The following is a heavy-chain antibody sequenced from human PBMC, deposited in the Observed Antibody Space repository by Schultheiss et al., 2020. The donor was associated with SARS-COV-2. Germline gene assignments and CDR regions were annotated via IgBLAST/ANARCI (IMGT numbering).Heavy chain of an antibody. Sequence: GGSLRLSCAASGFTFSSYAMHWVRQAPGKGLEWVAVISYDGSNKYYADSVKGRFTISRDNSKNTLYLQMNSLRAEDTAVYYCARVNYDFWSDYYGAGAFDIWGQGTMVTVSS. V-gene: IGHV3-30*07. D-gene: IGHD3-3*01. CDR2: ISYDGSNK. CDR1: GFTFSSYA. CDR3: ARVNYDFWSDYYGAGAFDI. J-gene: IGHJ3*02.